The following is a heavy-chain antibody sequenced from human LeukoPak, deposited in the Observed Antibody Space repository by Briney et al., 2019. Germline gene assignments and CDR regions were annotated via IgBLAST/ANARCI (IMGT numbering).Heavy chain of an antibody. CDR1: GFTFSSYA. Sequence: GGSLRLSCAASGFTFSSYAMSWDRQAPGKGLECISGFSGSGGSTYYADSVEGRFTISRDQSKNTLYLQMNSLRAEDTAVYYCVKESQYNWNDGNFDYWGQGTLVTVSS. D-gene: IGHD1-20*01. V-gene: IGHV3-23*01. J-gene: IGHJ4*02. CDR2: FSGSGGST. CDR3: VKESQYNWNDGNFDY.